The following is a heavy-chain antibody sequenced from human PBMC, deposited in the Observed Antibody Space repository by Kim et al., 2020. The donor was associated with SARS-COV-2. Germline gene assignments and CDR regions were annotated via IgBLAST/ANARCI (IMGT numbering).Heavy chain of an antibody. CDR2: ISGSGGST. CDR1: GFTFSSYA. CDR3: AKDYLLWFGELDSPGGI. V-gene: IGHV3-23*01. Sequence: GGSLRLSCAASGFTFSSYAMSWVRQAPGKGLEWVSAISGSGGSTYYADSVKGRFTISRDNSKNTMYLQMNSLRAEDTAVYYCAKDYLLWFGELDSPGGIWGQGTMVTVSS. D-gene: IGHD3-10*01. J-gene: IGHJ3*02.